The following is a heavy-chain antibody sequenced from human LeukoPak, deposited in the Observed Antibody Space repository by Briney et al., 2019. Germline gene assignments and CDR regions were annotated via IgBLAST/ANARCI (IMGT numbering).Heavy chain of an antibody. D-gene: IGHD6-19*01. CDR1: GGSISSYY. CDR2: IYYSGST. CDR3: AGGVEQWLSY. V-gene: IGHV4-59*01. J-gene: IGHJ4*02. Sequence: PSETLSLTCTVSGGSISSYYWSWIRQPPGKGLEWIGYIYYSGSTNYNPSLKSRVTISVDTSKNQFSLKLSSVTAADTAVYYCAGGVEQWLSYWGQGTLVTVSS.